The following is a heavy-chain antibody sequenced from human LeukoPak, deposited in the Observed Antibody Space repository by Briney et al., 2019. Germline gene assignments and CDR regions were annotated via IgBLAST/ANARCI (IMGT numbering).Heavy chain of an antibody. J-gene: IGHJ4*02. CDR1: GVSISSHY. CDR3: ARHGTGSGEFDY. D-gene: IGHD6-19*01. Sequence: SETLSLTCTVSGVSISSHYWSWIRQPPGKGLEWIGYIYYSGTTNYNPSLKSRVTISLDTSKNQFSLKLSSVTAADTAVYYCARHGTGSGEFDYWGQGTLVTVSS. V-gene: IGHV4-59*08. CDR2: IYYSGTT.